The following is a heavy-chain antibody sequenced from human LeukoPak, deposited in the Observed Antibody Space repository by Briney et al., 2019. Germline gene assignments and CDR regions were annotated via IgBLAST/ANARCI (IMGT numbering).Heavy chain of an antibody. D-gene: IGHD3-22*01. J-gene: IGHJ4*02. CDR3: AREYYDSSGYYYGLRFLQEATFDY. Sequence: GGTLRLSCAASGFTFSSYGMSWVRQAPGKGLEWVSAISGSGDSTYYADSVKGRFTISRDDAKNSLYLQMNSLRAEDTAVYYCAREYYDSSGYYYGLRFLQEATFDYWGQGTLVGVSS. V-gene: IGHV3-23*01. CDR1: GFTFSSYG. CDR2: ISGSGDST.